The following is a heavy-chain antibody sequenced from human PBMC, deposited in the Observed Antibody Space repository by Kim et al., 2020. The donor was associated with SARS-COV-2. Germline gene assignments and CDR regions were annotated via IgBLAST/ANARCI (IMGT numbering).Heavy chain of an antibody. CDR2: ISGSGGST. CDR1: GFTFSSYA. D-gene: IGHD2-2*02. J-gene: IGHJ4*02. Sequence: GGSLRLSCAASGFTFSSYAMSWVRQAPGKGLEWVSAISGSGGSTYYADSVKGRFTISRDNSKNTLYLQMNSLRAEDTAAYYCAKEASRYCSSTSCYTWGRGYFDYWGQGTLVTVSS. CDR3: AKEASRYCSSTSCYTWGRGYFDY. V-gene: IGHV3-23*01.